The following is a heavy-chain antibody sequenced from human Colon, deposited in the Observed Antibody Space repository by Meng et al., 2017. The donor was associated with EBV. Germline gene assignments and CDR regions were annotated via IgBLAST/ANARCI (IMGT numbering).Heavy chain of an antibody. J-gene: IGHJ4*02. Sequence: QVQLVQSGSDSKQPGASVKASCRPSGYTFTSYAINWVRQAPGQGPDWMGWIDPNTGNPTYDQGFTGRFVFSLDTSVSTAYLQINSLRADDTAVYYCARDSPLDGYSLLDYWGQGTLVTVSS. CDR1: GYTFTSYA. CDR3: ARDSPLDGYSLLDY. CDR2: IDPNTGNP. V-gene: IGHV7-4-1*02. D-gene: IGHD5-24*01.